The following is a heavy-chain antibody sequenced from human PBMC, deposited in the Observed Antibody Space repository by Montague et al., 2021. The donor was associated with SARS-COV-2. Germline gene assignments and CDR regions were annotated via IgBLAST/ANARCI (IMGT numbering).Heavy chain of an antibody. CDR3: ARAPPHDWNDLRSLDY. CDR2: MSGAGGST. Sequence: LRLSCAASGFSFRSYAMHWVRQAPGKGLAWVSGMSGAGGSTYYADSVKGRFTISRDNSKNTLYLQMSSLRAEDTAIYYCARAPPHDWNDLRSLDYWGQGTLVTVSS. CDR1: GFSFRSYA. D-gene: IGHD1-1*01. J-gene: IGHJ4*02. V-gene: IGHV3-23*01.